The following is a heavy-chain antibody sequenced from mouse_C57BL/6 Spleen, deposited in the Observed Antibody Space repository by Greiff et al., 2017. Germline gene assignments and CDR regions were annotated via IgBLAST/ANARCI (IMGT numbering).Heavy chain of an antibody. CDR1: GYTFTSYW. Sequence: VQLQQPGAELVKPGASVKLSCKASGYTFTSYWMQWVKQRPGQGLEWIGEIDPSDSYTNYNQKFKGKATLTVDTSSRTAYMQLSSLTSEDSAVYYCARWVITTVASYAMDYWGQGTSVTVSS. CDR2: IDPSDSYT. CDR3: ARWVITTVASYAMDY. J-gene: IGHJ4*01. D-gene: IGHD1-1*01. V-gene: IGHV1-50*01.